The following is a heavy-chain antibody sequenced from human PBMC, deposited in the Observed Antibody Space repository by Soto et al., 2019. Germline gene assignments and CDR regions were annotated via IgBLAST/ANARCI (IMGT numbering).Heavy chain of an antibody. CDR3: ARDRGAVAGHPEYFQH. CDR2: ISAYNGNT. D-gene: IGHD6-19*01. V-gene: IGHV1-18*01. J-gene: IGHJ1*01. CDR1: GYTFTSYC. Sequence: QVQLVQSGAEVKKPGASVKVSCKASGYTFTSYCISWVRQAPGQGLEWMGWISAYNGNTNYAQKLQGRVTMTTDTSTSPAYMELRSRRSDDTAVYYGARDRGAVAGHPEYFQHWGQGTLVTVSS.